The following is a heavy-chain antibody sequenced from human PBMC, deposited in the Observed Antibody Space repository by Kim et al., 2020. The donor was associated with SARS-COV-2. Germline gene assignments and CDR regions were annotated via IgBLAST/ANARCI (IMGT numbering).Heavy chain of an antibody. CDR1: GFTFSSYS. J-gene: IGHJ5*02. Sequence: GGSLRLSCAASGFTFSSYSMNWVRQAPGKGLEWVSSISSSSSYIYYADSVKGRFTISRDNAKNSLYLQMNSLRAEDTAVYYCARDQEPYSSSWYRCWFDPWGQGTLVTVSS. D-gene: IGHD6-13*01. CDR3: ARDQEPYSSSWYRCWFDP. CDR2: ISSSSSYI. V-gene: IGHV3-21*01.